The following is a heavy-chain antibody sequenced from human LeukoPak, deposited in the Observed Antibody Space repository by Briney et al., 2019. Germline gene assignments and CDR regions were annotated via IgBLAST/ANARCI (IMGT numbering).Heavy chain of an antibody. J-gene: IGHJ6*02. CDR3: AREPLTYNYYYGMDV. CDR1: GFTFSNYV. CDR2: ISYDGSNK. Sequence: GGSLRLSCAASGFTFSNYVMHWVRQAPGKGLEWVAVISYDGSNKYYADSVKGRSTISRDNSKNTLYLQMNSLRAEDTAVHYCAREPLTYNYYYGMDVWGQGTTVTVSS. V-gene: IGHV3-30*04.